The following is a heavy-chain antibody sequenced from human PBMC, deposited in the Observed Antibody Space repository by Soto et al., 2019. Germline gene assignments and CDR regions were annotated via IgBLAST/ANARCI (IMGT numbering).Heavy chain of an antibody. CDR1: GYIFTSHG. D-gene: IGHD2-8*02. Sequence: QVQLVQSGAEVKKPGASVKVSCTASGYIFTSHGFSWVRQAPGQGLEWMGWISAYSGNTKYAQKFQGSVTVTTDTSTGTAYMELRSLRSDDPALYYFAREVLYFVNYGMDVLGQWTTVTVSS. V-gene: IGHV1-18*01. CDR2: ISAYSGNT. CDR3: AREVLYFVNYGMDV. J-gene: IGHJ6*02.